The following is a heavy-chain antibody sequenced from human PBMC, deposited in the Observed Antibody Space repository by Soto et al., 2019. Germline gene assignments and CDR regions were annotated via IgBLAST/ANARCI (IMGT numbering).Heavy chain of an antibody. CDR1: GFTFSSYS. D-gene: IGHD5-12*01. Sequence: GGSLRLSGAASGFTFSSYSMNWVRQAPGKGLEWVPYISRSSSTIYYADPVKGQLTISRDNAKNSLYLQMKSLRAEDTAVYYCARDTSYSCYVSETYFDYWGHGT. V-gene: IGHV3-48*01. CDR3: ARDTSYSCYVSETYFDY. CDR2: ISRSSSTI. J-gene: IGHJ4*01.